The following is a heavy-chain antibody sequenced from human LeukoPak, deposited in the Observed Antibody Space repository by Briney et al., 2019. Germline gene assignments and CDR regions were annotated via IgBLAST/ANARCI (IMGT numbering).Heavy chain of an antibody. CDR3: ARVGEYCSSTSCYYIFDY. Sequence: GSLRLSCAASGFTFSSYAMSWARQPPGKGLEWIGEINHSGSTNYNPSLKSRVTISVDTSKNQFSLKLSSVTAADTAVYYCARVGEYCSSTSCYYIFDYWGQGTLVTVSS. CDR2: INHSGST. V-gene: IGHV4-34*01. D-gene: IGHD2-2*01. CDR1: GFTFSSYA. J-gene: IGHJ4*02.